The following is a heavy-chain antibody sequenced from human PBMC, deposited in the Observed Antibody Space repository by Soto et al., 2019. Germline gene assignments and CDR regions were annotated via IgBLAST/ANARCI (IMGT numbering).Heavy chain of an antibody. D-gene: IGHD2-21*02. V-gene: IGHV3-48*02. CDR2: ISSSSTI. CDR3: ATNVVVTNKDY. Sequence: XGFLRRSYAASGLTFSSYSVNWVRQAPGKGLEWVSYISSSSTIYYADSVKGRFTISRDNAKNSLYLQMNSLRDEDTAVYYCATNVVVTNKDYWGQGTLVTVYS. CDR1: GLTFSSYS. J-gene: IGHJ4*02.